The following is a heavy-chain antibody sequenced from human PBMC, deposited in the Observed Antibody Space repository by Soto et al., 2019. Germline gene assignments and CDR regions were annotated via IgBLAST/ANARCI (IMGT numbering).Heavy chain of an antibody. Sequence: LRLSCAASGFTFSSYSMNWVRQAPGKGLEWVSSISSSSSYIYYADSVKGRFTISRDNAKNLLFLQMNSLRGEDTAVYYCSKDLTGYSMDVWGQGTTVTVS. D-gene: IGHD2-21*01. CDR3: SKDLTGYSMDV. CDR2: ISSSSSYI. J-gene: IGHJ6*02. CDR1: GFTFSSYS. V-gene: IGHV3-21*01.